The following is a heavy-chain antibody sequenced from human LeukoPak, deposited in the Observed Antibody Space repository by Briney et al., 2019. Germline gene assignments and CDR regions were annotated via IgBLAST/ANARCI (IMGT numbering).Heavy chain of an antibody. CDR3: ESSTYYYDSSGFDY. V-gene: IGHV3-30-3*01. D-gene: IGHD3-22*01. CDR1: GFTFSSYA. J-gene: IGHJ4*02. CDR2: ISYDGSNK. Sequence: PGGSLRLSCAASGFTFSSYAMRWVRQAPGKGLEWVAVISYDGSNKYYADSVKGRFTISRDNSKNTLYLQMNSLRAEDTAVYCRESSTYYYDSSGFDYWGPGTMVTVSS.